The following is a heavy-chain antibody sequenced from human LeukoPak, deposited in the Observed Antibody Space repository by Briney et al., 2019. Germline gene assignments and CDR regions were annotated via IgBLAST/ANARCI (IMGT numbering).Heavy chain of an antibody. CDR2: ISAYNGNT. J-gene: IGHJ3*02. V-gene: IGHV1-18*01. CDR3: ARDSSLFPPDAFDI. Sequence: GASVKVSCKASGYTFTSYGISWVRQAPGQGLEWMGWISAYNGNTNYAQKLQGRVTMTTDTSTSTAYMELRSLRSDDTAVYYCARDSSLFPPDAFDIWGQGTMVTVSS. D-gene: IGHD2-21*01. CDR1: GYTFTSYG.